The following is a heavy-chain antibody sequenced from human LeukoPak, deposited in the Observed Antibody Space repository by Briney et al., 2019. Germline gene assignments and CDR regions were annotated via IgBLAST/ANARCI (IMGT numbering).Heavy chain of an antibody. CDR1: GFTFSSYW. Sequence: PGGSLRLSCAASGFTFSSYWMHWVRQAPGKGLEWVSSISSSSSYIYYADSVKGRFTISRDNAKNSLYLQMNSLRAEDTAVYYCAGTDIAVVPAASAARRVWYFDYWGQGTLVTVSS. V-gene: IGHV3-21*01. D-gene: IGHD2-2*01. J-gene: IGHJ4*02. CDR2: ISSSSSYI. CDR3: AGTDIAVVPAASAARRVWYFDY.